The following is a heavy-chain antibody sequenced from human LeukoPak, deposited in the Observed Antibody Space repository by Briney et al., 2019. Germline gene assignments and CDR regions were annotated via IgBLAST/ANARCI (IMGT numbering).Heavy chain of an antibody. D-gene: IGHD5-12*01. CDR2: ITGLGGST. CDR3: AKDSGYEYRDS. Sequence: SLTHSLAASGFIFRDYLMSGVRQAAGGGLEWVSSITGLGGSTFYADSVKGRFTFSRDNSNNMLYLQMNSLRTDDTAVYYCAKDSGYEYRDSWGESTLVIVSS. CDR1: GFIFRDYL. J-gene: IGHJ4*02. V-gene: IGHV3-23*01.